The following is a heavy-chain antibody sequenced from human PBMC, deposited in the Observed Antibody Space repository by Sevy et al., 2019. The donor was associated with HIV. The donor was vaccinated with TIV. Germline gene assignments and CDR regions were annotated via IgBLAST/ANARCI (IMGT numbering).Heavy chain of an antibody. CDR2: IYYSGST. CDR1: GGSISSSSYY. J-gene: IGHJ6*02. CDR3: ARRSIGVDYYYYGMDV. D-gene: IGHD3-22*01. V-gene: IGHV4-39*01. Sequence: SETLSLTCTVSGGSISSSSYYWGWIRQPPGKGLEWIGSIYYSGSTYYNPSLKSRVTISVDTSKNQFSLKLSSVTAADTAVYYCARRSIGVDYYYYGMDVWGQGTTVTVS.